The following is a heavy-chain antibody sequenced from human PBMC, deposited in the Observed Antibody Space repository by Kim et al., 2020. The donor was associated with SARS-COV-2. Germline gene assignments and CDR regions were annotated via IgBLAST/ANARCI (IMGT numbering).Heavy chain of an antibody. CDR3: ARDTRTVAPYYYYGMGV. D-gene: IGHD2-15*01. CDR2: ISSSSSYT. Sequence: GGSLRLSCAASGFTFSDYYMSWIRQAPGKGLEWVSYISSSSSYTNYADSVKGRFTISRDNAKNSLYLQMNSLRAEDTAVYYCARDTRTVAPYYYYGMGVWGQGTTVTVSS. J-gene: IGHJ6*02. V-gene: IGHV3-11*06. CDR1: GFTFSDYY.